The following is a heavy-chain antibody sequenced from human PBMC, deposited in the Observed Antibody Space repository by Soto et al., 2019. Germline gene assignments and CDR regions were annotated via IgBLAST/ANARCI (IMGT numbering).Heavy chain of an antibody. CDR3: ARYAGDAARYFDL. D-gene: IGHD2-15*01. J-gene: IGHJ2*01. CDR2: MNPHSGNT. Sequence: EASVKVSCKASGYSFTNYDINWVRQAAGQGPEWMAWMNPHSGNTGYAQKFRGRVTVARDTSTSTVYMELTRLTSDDTAVYFCARYAGDAARYFDLWGHGTLVTVSS. CDR1: GYSFTNYD. V-gene: IGHV1-8*01.